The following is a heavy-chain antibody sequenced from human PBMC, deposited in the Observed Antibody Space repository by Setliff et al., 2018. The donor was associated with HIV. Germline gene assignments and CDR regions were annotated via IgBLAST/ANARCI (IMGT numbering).Heavy chain of an antibody. Sequence: SETLSLTCSVSGASVSSSSYYWGWVRQPPGEGLEWIGIVVYRGNTYYSPSFHSRVTVLVDTSKNHFSLILTSVTAAATAVYYCTRQAFGGAPRTPIDSWGQGTLVTVSS. CDR1: GASVSSSSYY. V-gene: IGHV4-39*01. CDR2: VVYRGNT. D-gene: IGHD3-16*01. J-gene: IGHJ4*02. CDR3: TRQAFGGAPRTPIDS.